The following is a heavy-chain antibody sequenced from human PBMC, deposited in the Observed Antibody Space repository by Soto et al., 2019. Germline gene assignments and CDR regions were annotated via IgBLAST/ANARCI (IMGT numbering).Heavy chain of an antibody. D-gene: IGHD3-22*01. Sequence: GGSLRLSCAASGFTFPTYSMTWVRQAPGKGLEWVSAISGSGSSTYYADSVKGRLSISRDNSKNTLYLQMSSLRAEDTASYYCASYYNDGIAWRTDYWGQGTLVTVSS. J-gene: IGHJ4*02. CDR2: ISGSGSST. CDR1: GFTFPTYS. V-gene: IGHV3-23*01. CDR3: ASYYNDGIAWRTDY.